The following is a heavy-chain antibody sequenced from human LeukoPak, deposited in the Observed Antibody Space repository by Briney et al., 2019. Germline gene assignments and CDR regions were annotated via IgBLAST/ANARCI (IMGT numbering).Heavy chain of an antibody. V-gene: IGHV1-18*01. CDR3: ARYPRGIAAAGTNYFDY. Sequence: ASVKVSCKASGYTFTSYGISWVRQAPGQGLEWMGWISAYNGNTNYAQKLQGRVTMTTDTSTSTAYMELRSLRSDDTAVYYCARYPRGIAAAGTNYFDYWGQGTLVTVSS. CDR2: ISAYNGNT. J-gene: IGHJ4*02. CDR1: GYTFTSYG. D-gene: IGHD6-13*01.